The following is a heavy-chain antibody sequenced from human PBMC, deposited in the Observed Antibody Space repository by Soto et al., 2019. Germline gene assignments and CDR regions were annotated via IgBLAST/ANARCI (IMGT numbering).Heavy chain of an antibody. J-gene: IGHJ3*02. D-gene: IGHD6-13*01. Sequence: GGSLRLSCAASGFTFSSYAIHWVRQAPGKGLEWVAIIWFDGSNKYYADSVKGRFSISRDNSKNTLFLQMDSLRAEDTAVYYCARDRLRYSSTWGAFDIWGQGTMVTVSS. CDR2: IWFDGSNK. V-gene: IGHV3-33*01. CDR1: GFTFSSYA. CDR3: ARDRLRYSSTWGAFDI.